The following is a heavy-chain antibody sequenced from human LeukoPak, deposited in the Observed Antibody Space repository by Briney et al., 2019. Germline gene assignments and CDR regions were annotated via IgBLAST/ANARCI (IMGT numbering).Heavy chain of an antibody. V-gene: IGHV4-39*01. D-gene: IGHD3-16*01. CDR2: VYSTGHT. J-gene: IGHJ4*02. CDR3: ARHHTSSKPIDY. CDR1: GDSLYY. Sequence: SETLSLTCTVSGDSLYYWGWIRQPPGKGLEWIGSVYSTGHTNYNLSLKRRVTMSIDTSKNQLSLKLTSVTAADTAMYYCARHHTSSKPIDYWGQGTLVTVSS.